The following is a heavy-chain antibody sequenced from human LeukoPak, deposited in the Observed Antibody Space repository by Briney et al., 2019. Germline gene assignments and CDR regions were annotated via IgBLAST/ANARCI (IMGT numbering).Heavy chain of an antibody. CDR2: IISSGSTI. CDR1: GFTFSDYY. V-gene: IGHV3-11*01. D-gene: IGHD6-19*01. CDR3: ARSRSSGWSRYYFDY. Sequence: PRGSLRLSCAASGFTFSDYYMSWIRHAPGKGLEWVSYIISSGSTIYYADSVKGRFTISRDNAKNSLYLQMNSLRAEDTAVYYCARSRSSGWSRYYFDYWGQGTLVTVSS. J-gene: IGHJ4*02.